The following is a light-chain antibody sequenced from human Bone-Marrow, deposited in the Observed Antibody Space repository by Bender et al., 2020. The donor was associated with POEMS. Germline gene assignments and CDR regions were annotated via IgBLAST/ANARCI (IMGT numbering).Light chain of an antibody. J-gene: IGLJ2*01. CDR3: CSNVGYNTL. CDR2: EVT. Sequence: QSALTQPPSVSGSPGQSVTISCTGTSSDVGDYNRVSWYQQYPDKAPKLIIYEVTERPSGVPDRFSGSKSGNTASLTVSGLQAEDEAHYYCCSNVGYNTLFGGGTKLTVL. CDR1: SSDVGDYNR. V-gene: IGLV2-8*01.